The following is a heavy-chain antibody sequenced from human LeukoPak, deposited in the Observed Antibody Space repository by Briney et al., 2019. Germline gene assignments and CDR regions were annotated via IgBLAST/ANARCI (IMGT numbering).Heavy chain of an antibody. Sequence: GSLRLSCAASGFTFSSYGMHWVRQAPGKGLEWVAFIRYDGSNKYYADSVKGRFTISRDNSKNTLYLQMNSLRAEDTAVYYCAVGLDIVVVPAPFDYWGQGTLVTVSS. D-gene: IGHD2-2*01. CDR2: IRYDGSNK. CDR3: AVGLDIVVVPAPFDY. CDR1: GFTFSSYG. J-gene: IGHJ4*02. V-gene: IGHV3-30*02.